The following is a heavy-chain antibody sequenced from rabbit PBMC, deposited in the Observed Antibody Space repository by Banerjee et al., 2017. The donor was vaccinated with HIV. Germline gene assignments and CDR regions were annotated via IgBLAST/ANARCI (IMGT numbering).Heavy chain of an antibody. V-gene: IGHV1S45*01. CDR2: IHGGNSDRT. CDR1: GFSFSSSYW. Sequence: QEQVVESGGGLVQPEGSLTLTCTASGFSFSSSYWICWVRQAPGKGLEWIACIHGGNSDRTIYASWARGRFTISKTSSTVTLQMTSLTAADTATYFCARGGDAGYGLDLWGPGTLVTVS. CDR3: ARGGDAGYGLDL. D-gene: IGHD4-2*01. J-gene: IGHJ4*01.